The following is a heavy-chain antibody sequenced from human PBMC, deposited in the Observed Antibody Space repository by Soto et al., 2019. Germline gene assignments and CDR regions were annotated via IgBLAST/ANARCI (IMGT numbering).Heavy chain of an antibody. V-gene: IGHV1-18*01. D-gene: IGHD3-10*01. CDR1: GYTFTRYG. CDR2: ISAYNGNT. J-gene: IGHJ4*02. Sequence: QVQLVQSGAEVKKPGASVKVSCKASGYTFTRYGISWVRQAPGQGLEWMGWISAYNGNTNYAQKLQGRVTMTTDTSTSTAYMELRSLISDDTAVYYCARDLTGSGSYYNPYPFWGQRTLVTVSS. CDR3: ARDLTGSGSYYNPYPF.